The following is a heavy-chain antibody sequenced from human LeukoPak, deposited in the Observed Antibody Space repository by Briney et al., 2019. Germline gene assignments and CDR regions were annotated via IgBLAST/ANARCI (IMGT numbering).Heavy chain of an antibody. CDR2: ISSSSSYI. V-gene: IGHV3-21*01. CDR1: GFTFSSYS. CDR3: AKGLWFGELLGSLDY. D-gene: IGHD3-10*01. Sequence: GGSLRLSCAASGFTFSSYSMNWVRQAPGKGLEWVSSISSSSSYIYYADSVKGRFTISRDNAKNSLYLQMNSLRAEDTAVYYCAKGLWFGELLGSLDYWGQGTLVTVSS. J-gene: IGHJ4*02.